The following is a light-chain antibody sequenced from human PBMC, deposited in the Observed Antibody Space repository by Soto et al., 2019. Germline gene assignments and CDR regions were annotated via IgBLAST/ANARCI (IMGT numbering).Light chain of an antibody. CDR1: QSVSNNY. CDR3: QQYGSSPTT. V-gene: IGKV3-20*01. CDR2: GAS. J-gene: IGKJ1*01. Sequence: EIVLTQSPGTLSLSPGERATLSCRASQSVSNNYLAWYQQKPGQAPRLLIYGASSRAPGIPDRFSGSGSGTDFTLTISRLEPEDFAVYYCQQYGSSPTTFGQGTKLDSK.